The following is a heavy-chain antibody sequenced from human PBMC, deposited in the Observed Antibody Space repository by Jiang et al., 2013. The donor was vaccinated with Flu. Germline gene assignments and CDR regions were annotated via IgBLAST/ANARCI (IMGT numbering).Heavy chain of an antibody. Sequence: GSGLVKPSETLSLTCTVSGGSISSYYWSWIRQPPGKGLEWIGYIYYSGSTNYNPSLKSRVTISVDTSKNQFSLKLSSVTAADTAVYYCARGLRGYSHFELYPTENWFDPWGQGTLVTVSS. V-gene: IGHV4-59*01. D-gene: IGHD5-18*01. CDR2: IYYSGST. J-gene: IGHJ5*02. CDR1: GGSISSYY. CDR3: ARGLRGYSHFELYPTENWFDP.